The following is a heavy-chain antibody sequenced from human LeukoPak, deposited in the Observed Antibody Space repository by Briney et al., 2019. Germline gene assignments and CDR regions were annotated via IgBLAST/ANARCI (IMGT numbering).Heavy chain of an antibody. CDR3: AKDRAMIGGNDAFDI. CDR2: ISGTGGST. Sequence: GGSLRLSCAASGFTFSSYGMSWVRQAPGKGLEWVSSISGTGGSTYYADSVKGRFTISRDNSKNTLYLQMNSLRAEDTAVYYCAKDRAMIGGNDAFDIWGQGTMVTVSS. CDR1: GFTFSSYG. J-gene: IGHJ3*02. V-gene: IGHV3-23*01. D-gene: IGHD3-10*02.